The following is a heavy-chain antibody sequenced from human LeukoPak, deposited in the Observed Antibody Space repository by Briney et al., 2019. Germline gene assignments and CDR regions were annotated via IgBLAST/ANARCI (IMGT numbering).Heavy chain of an antibody. CDR2: MTGSGGSS. V-gene: IGHV3-23*01. Sequence: GGSLRLSCEASGLAFRNFAMSWVRQAPGKGLEWVSGMTGSGGSSYYADSVKGRFTISRDDAKNALYLQMNSLRADDTALYYCAKMKGQRLNDYCMDVWGKGTTVTVSS. CDR3: AKMKGQRLNDYCMDV. CDR1: GLAFRNFA. J-gene: IGHJ6*03.